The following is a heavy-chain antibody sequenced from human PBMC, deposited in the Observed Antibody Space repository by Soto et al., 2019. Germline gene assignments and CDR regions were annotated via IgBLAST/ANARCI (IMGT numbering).Heavy chain of an antibody. CDR3: ARPTRTYQSVFDY. Sequence: SLKISGKGAGYSFANYWIGWVRQMPGKGLEWMGILYPGNSDTRYSPSFQGQVTISADKSISTAYLQWSSLKASDTAMYYCARPTRTYQSVFDYWGQGTLVTVSS. J-gene: IGHJ4*02. V-gene: IGHV5-51*01. D-gene: IGHD2-2*01. CDR2: LYPGNSDT. CDR1: GYSFANYW.